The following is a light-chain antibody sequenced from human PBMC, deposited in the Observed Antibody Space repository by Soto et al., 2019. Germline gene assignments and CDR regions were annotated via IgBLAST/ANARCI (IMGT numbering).Light chain of an antibody. V-gene: IGLV1-47*01. CDR1: SSNIGSNY. J-gene: IGLJ2*01. CDR3: AAWDDSLSGVV. Sequence: QSVLTQPPSASGTPGQRVTISCSGSSSNIGSNYVYWYQQLPGTAPKLLICRNNQRPSGVPDRFSGSKSGTSASLAISGLRSGDEADYYCAAWDDSLSGVVFGGGTKVTVL. CDR2: RNN.